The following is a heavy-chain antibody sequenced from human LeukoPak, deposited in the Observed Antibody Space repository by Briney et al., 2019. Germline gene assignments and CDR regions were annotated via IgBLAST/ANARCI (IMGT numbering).Heavy chain of an antibody. CDR2: IYTSGST. CDR3: ARGDIVVVPAAILNGAFDI. V-gene: IGHV4-4*07. CDR1: GGSISSYY. D-gene: IGHD2-2*02. J-gene: IGHJ3*02. Sequence: SETLSLTCTVSGGSISSYYWSWIRQPAGKGLEWIGRIYTSGSTNYNPSLKSRVTMSVDTSKNQFSLKLSSVTAADTAVYYCARGDIVVVPAAILNGAFDIWGQGTMVTVSS.